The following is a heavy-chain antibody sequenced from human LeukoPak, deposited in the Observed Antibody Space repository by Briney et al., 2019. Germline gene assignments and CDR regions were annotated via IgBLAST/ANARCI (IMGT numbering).Heavy chain of an antibody. D-gene: IGHD6-13*01. CDR3: VKGQLAAPGHFDF. V-gene: IGHV3-11*01. J-gene: IGHJ4*02. Sequence: PGGSLRLSCAASGLTFSDYYMSWMRQAPGKGLELVSYISGSGDTIYYADSVKGRFTISRDNAKVSLFLQMNSLRAEDTAVYYCVKGQLAAPGHFDFWGQGTLVTVSS. CDR1: GLTFSDYY. CDR2: ISGSGDTI.